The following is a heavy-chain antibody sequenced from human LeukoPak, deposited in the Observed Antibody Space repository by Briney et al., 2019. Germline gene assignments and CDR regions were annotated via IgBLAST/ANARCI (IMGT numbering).Heavy chain of an antibody. J-gene: IGHJ6*03. CDR3: ARVITIFGVVISRYYYMDV. V-gene: IGHV1-18*01. D-gene: IGHD3-3*01. Sequence: ASVKVSCKASGYTFTSYGISWVRQAPGQGLEWMGWISAYNGNTNYAQKLQGRVTMTTDTSTSTAYMELRSLRSDDTAVYYCARVITIFGVVISRYYYMDVWGKGTTVTVSS. CDR2: ISAYNGNT. CDR1: GYTFTSYG.